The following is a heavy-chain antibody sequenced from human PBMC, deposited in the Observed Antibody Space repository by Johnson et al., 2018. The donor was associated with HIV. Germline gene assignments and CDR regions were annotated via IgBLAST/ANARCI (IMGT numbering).Heavy chain of an antibody. V-gene: IGHV3-30-3*01. J-gene: IGHJ3*02. CDR2: ISYDGSNK. D-gene: IGHD6-13*01. CDR1: EFTFSNYA. CDR3: AREGGYSSSWYGGYGREDAFDI. Sequence: QVQLVESGGGVVQPGRSLRLSCAASEFTFSNYAMHWVRQAPGKGLEWVAVISYDGSNKYYADSVKGRFTISRDNSKNTLYLQMNSLRAEDTAVYYCAREGGYSSSWYGGYGREDAFDIWGQGTMVTVSS.